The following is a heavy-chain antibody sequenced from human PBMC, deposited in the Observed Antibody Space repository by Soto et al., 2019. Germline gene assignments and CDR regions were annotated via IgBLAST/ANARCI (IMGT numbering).Heavy chain of an antibody. Sequence: ASVTVSFTASGCTFTGYYMHWVRQAPGQGLEWMGWINPNSGGTNYAQKFQGRVTMTRDTSISTAYMELSRLRSDDTAVYCCARFAGTNPYYYYHGMDVWGQGTKVTVSS. V-gene: IGHV1-2*02. CDR3: ARFAGTNPYYYYHGMDV. J-gene: IGHJ6*02. CDR2: INPNSGGT. D-gene: IGHD1-7*01. CDR1: GCTFTGYY.